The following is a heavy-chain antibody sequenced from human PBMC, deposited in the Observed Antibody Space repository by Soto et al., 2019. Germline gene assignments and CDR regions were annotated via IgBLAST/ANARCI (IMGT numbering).Heavy chain of an antibody. Sequence: EVQLLESGGGLVQPGGSLRLSCAASGFTFSSYAMSWVRQAPGKGLEWVSAISGSGGGTYYADSVKGRFTISRDNSKNTLYLQMNSLRAEDTAVYYCAKALVLVPAAAGVGYYYGMDVWGQGTTVTVSS. CDR1: GFTFSSYA. D-gene: IGHD2-2*01. J-gene: IGHJ6*02. V-gene: IGHV3-23*01. CDR2: ISGSGGGT. CDR3: AKALVLVPAAAGVGYYYGMDV.